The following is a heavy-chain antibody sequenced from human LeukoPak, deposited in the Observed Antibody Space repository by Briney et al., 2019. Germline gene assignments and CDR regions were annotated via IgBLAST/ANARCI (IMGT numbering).Heavy chain of an antibody. J-gene: IGHJ4*02. CDR2: ISGSGGST. CDR1: GFTFSSCA. CDR3: AKVTLLGASSPYYFDY. Sequence: GGSLRLSCAASGFTFSSCAMSWVRQAPGKGLEWVSAISGSGGSTYYADSVKGRFTISRDNSKNTLYLQMNSLRAEDTAVYYCAKVTLLGASSPYYFDYWGQGTLVTVSS. D-gene: IGHD1-26*01. V-gene: IGHV3-23*01.